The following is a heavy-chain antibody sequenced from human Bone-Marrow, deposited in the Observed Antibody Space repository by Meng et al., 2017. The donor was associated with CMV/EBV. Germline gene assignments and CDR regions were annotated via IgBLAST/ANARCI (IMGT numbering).Heavy chain of an antibody. V-gene: IGHV4-38-2*02. Sequence: SETLSLTCTVSGYSISSGYYWGWIRQPPGKGLEWIGSIYHSGSTYYNPSLKSRVTISIDTSKNQFSLKLSSVTAADTAVYFCASRYCSSTSCYRDWGQGTRVTGSS. J-gene: IGHJ4*02. CDR3: ASRYCSSTSCYRD. D-gene: IGHD2-2*02. CDR2: IYHSGST. CDR1: GYSISSGYY.